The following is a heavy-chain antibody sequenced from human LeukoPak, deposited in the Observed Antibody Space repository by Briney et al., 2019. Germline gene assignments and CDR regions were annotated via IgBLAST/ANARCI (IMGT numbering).Heavy chain of an antibody. J-gene: IGHJ3*02. CDR3: ARPGGNEGRYAFDM. V-gene: IGHV5-51*01. D-gene: IGHD4-23*01. CDR1: GYTFTDYW. CDR2: IYPSDSDT. Sequence: GESLKISCNGSGYTFTDYWIGWVRQMPGKGLEWMGIIYPSDSDTRYSPSFQGQVTISVDKSISTAYLQWSSLQASDTAMYYCARPGGNEGRYAFDMWGQGTLVTVSS.